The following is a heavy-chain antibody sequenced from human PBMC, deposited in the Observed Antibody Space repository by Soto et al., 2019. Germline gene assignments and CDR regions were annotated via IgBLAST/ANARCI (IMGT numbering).Heavy chain of an antibody. CDR3: AKGTGGMYYYYYMDV. J-gene: IGHJ6*03. CDR1: GFTFSSYG. V-gene: IGHV3-30*18. CDR2: ISYDGSNK. Sequence: QVQLVESGGGVVQPGRSLRLSCAASGFTFSSYGMHWVRQAPGMGLEWVAVISYDGSNKYYADSVKGRFTISRDNSKNTLYLQMNSLRAEDTAVYYCAKGTGGMYYYYYMDVWGKGTTVTVSS.